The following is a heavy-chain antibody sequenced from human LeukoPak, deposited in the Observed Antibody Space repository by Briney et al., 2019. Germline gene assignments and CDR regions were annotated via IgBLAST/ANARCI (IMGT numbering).Heavy chain of an antibody. CDR2: INPNSGGT. J-gene: IGHJ4*02. Sequence: ASVKVSGKASVYTCTGYYMHWVRQAPGQGLEWMGWINPNSGGTNYAQNFQGRVTMTRDTSISTAYMELSRLRSDDTAVYYCARYSTGPFDYWGQGTLVTVSS. V-gene: IGHV1-2*02. CDR1: VYTCTGYY. D-gene: IGHD2/OR15-2a*01. CDR3: ARYSTGPFDY.